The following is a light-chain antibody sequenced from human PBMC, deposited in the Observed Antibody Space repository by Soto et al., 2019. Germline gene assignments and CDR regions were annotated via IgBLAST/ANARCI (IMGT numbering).Light chain of an antibody. CDR2: DAS. Sequence: EIVLTQSPATLSLSPGERATLSCRASQSVSSYLAWYQQKPGQAPRLLIYDASNRATGIPARFSGSGSGTDFPLTNSTLVHEDFTVYYCHQRSNWPHTWMFGQGTKVDIK. J-gene: IGKJ1*01. CDR3: HQRSNWPHTWM. CDR1: QSVSSY. V-gene: IGKV3-11*01.